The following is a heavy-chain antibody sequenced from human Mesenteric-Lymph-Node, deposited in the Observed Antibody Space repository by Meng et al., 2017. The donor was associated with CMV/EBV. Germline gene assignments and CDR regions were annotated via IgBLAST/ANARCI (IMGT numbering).Heavy chain of an antibody. CDR1: GGTFDTYA. Sequence: KTCGGTFDTYAFTGLRQAPGQGLEWMGGIIATVGIQKYAKKFKGRLTITADKSTNTAMDLSSLTYEDTAVYYCARGPTPTTGAPAVKWGQGTLVTVSS. CDR3: ARGPTPTTGAPAVK. J-gene: IGHJ4*02. D-gene: IGHD7-27*01. V-gene: IGHV1-69*10. CDR2: IIATVGIQ.